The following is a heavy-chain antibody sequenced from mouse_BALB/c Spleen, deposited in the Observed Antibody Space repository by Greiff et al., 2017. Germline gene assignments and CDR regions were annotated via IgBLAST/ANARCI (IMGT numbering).Heavy chain of an antibody. CDR2: ISYSGST. V-gene: IGHV3-2*02. J-gene: IGHJ3*01. D-gene: IGHD2-3*01. CDR1: GYSITSDYA. Sequence: EVQLQESGPGLVKPSQSLSLTCTVTGYSITSDYAWNWIRQFPGNKLEWMGYISYSGSTSYNPSLKSRISIARDTSKNQFFLQLNSVTTEDTATYYCANYDQAWFAYWGQGTLVTVSA. CDR3: ANYDQAWFAY.